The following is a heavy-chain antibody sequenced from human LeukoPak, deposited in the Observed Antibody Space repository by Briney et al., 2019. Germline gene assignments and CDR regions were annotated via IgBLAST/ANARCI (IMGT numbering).Heavy chain of an antibody. J-gene: IGHJ4*02. Sequence: PGWSLRLSCAASGFTVSSTYMSWVRQAPGQGLEWVSLLYSSGITFYAESVQGRFTISRDNSKNTLYLQMNSLRAEDTAIYYCARDSSSFPNYFDFWGQGTLVTVSS. V-gene: IGHV3-53*01. CDR1: GFTVSSTY. D-gene: IGHD3-3*02. CDR2: LYSSGIT. CDR3: ARDSSSFPNYFDF.